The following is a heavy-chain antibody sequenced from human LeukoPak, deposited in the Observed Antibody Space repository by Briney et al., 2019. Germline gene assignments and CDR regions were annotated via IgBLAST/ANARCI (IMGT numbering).Heavy chain of an antibody. CDR3: ARVVPAANVPLVPGGEGWFDP. J-gene: IGHJ5*02. Sequence: ASETLSLTCAVYGGSFSGYYWSWIRQPPGKGLEWIGEINHSGSTNYNPSLKSRVTISVDTSKNQFSLKLSSVTAADTAVYYCARVVPAANVPLVPGGEGWFDPWGQGTLVTVSS. D-gene: IGHD2-2*01. V-gene: IGHV4-34*01. CDR2: INHSGST. CDR1: GGSFSGYY.